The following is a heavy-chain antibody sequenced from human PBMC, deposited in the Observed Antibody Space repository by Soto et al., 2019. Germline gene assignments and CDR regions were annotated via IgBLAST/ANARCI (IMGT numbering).Heavy chain of an antibody. V-gene: IGHV1-18*04. CDR3: ARDRAAAGTYYYYGMDV. CDR1: GYTFTSYG. CDR2: ISAYNGNT. Sequence: GASVKVSCKASGYTFTSYGISWVRQAPGQGLEWMGWISAYNGNTNYAQKLQGRVTMTTDTSTSTAYMELRSLRSDDTAVYYCARDRAAAGTYYYYGMDVWGQGTTVTVS. D-gene: IGHD6-13*01. J-gene: IGHJ6*02.